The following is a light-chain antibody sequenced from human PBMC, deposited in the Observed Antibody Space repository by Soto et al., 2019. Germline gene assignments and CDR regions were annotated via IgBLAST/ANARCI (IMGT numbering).Light chain of an antibody. Sequence: QSALTQPASVSGSPGQSITISCTGTSSDVGAYNYVSWFQQHPGKVPKLMIYEVSNRPSGVSNRFSGSKSGNTASLTISGLQPEDEADYYCTSYTSGSTLVFGGGTKLTVL. CDR1: SSDVGAYNY. J-gene: IGLJ2*01. V-gene: IGLV2-14*01. CDR2: EVS. CDR3: TSYTSGSTLV.